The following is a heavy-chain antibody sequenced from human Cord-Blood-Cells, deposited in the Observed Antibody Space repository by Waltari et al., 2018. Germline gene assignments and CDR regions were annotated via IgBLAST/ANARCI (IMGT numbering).Heavy chain of an antibody. CDR3: AKQQLDAFDI. D-gene: IGHD6-13*01. V-gene: IGHV3-23*01. Sequence: EVPLLESGGGLVQPGGSLRLSCAASGFTFSSYAMRWVRQAPGKGMEWVSAISGSGGSTYYADSVKGRFTIARDNSKNTLYLQMNSLRAEDTAVYYCAKQQLDAFDIWGQGTMVTVSS. J-gene: IGHJ3*02. CDR2: ISGSGGST. CDR1: GFTFSSYA.